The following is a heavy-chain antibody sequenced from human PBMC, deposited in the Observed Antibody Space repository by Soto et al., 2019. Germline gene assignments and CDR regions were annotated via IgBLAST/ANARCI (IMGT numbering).Heavy chain of an antibody. CDR1: GYTFTSYG. CDR2: INAENGKT. Sequence: ASVKVSCKASGYTFTSYGISWVRQAPGQGLEWMGWINAENGKTNYAQKIQGRVTMTEDTSTDTAYMELSSLRSEDTAVYYCATDLSTIVGAPMGYWGQGTLVTVSS. V-gene: IGHV1-18*01. CDR3: ATDLSTIVGAPMGY. J-gene: IGHJ4*02. D-gene: IGHD1-26*01.